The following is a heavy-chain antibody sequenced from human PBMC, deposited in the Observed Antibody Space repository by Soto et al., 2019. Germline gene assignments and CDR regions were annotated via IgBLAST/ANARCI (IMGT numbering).Heavy chain of an antibody. CDR2: IKFDGSVK. D-gene: IGHD2-15*01. J-gene: IGHJ4*02. CDR1: GFPFTNYL. Sequence: GESLKISCAASGFPFTNYLLPWVRQPPGKGLEWVANIKFDGSVKSYVDSVKGRFTISRDNAKNSLFLQMNSLRAEDTAVYYCAITRVVDSALDYWGQGPPLTVSS. CDR3: AITRVVDSALDY. V-gene: IGHV3-7*01.